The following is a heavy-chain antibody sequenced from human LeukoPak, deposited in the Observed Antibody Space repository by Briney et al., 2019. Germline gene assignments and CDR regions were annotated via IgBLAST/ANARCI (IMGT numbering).Heavy chain of an antibody. CDR2: IKPKNGGT. D-gene: IGHD3-10*01. V-gene: IGHV1-2*02. CDR1: GYTFTDYY. CDR3: ARDNYGAGSYYNW. J-gene: IGHJ4*02. Sequence: ASVKVSCKASGYTFTDYYMPWVRQAPGQGLEGMGWIKPKNGGTNYAQKFQGRVTMTRDTSISKAYMELNRLRSDDTAVYYCARDNYGAGSYYNWWGQGTLVTVSS.